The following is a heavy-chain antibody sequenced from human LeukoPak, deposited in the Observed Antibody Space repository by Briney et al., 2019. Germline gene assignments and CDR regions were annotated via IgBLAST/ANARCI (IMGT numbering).Heavy chain of an antibody. CDR3: ARRSLMSRDGYNYFDY. J-gene: IGHJ4*02. CDR1: GGSISSSSYY. V-gene: IGHV4-39*07. D-gene: IGHD5-24*01. Sequence: SSETLSLTCTVSGGSISSSSYYWGWIRQPPGKGLEWIGSIYYSGSTYYNPSLKSRVTISVDTSKNQFSLKLSSVTAADTAVYYCARRSLMSRDGYNYFDYWGQGTLVTVSS. CDR2: IYYSGST.